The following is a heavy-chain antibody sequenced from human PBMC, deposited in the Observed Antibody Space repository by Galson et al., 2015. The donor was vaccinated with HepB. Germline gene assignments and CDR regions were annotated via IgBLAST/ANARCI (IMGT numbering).Heavy chain of an antibody. CDR3: AREGASAGLAGYSYIYYYYGMDV. J-gene: IGHJ6*02. CDR2: ISAYNGNT. D-gene: IGHD5-18*01. CDR1: GYTFTSYG. Sequence: SVKVSCKASGYTFTSYGISWVRQAPGQGLEWMGWISAYNGNTNYAQKLQGRVTMTTDTSTSTAYMELRSLRSDDTAVYYCAREGASAGLAGYSYIYYYYGMDVWGQGTTVTVSS. V-gene: IGHV1-18*04.